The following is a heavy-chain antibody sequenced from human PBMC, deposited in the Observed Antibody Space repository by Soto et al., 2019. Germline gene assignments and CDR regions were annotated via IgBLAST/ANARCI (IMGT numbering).Heavy chain of an antibody. CDR3: ARESGGATATLDYYYFYMDV. Sequence: QVQLVQSGAEVRKPGASVTVSCRSSGDSFNDYYIHWVRQAPGQGLEWMGWSNPNSGVTKYAQKFQGWVSMTRDTSIRTVYMQLSRLRSDDTAVYYCARESGGATATLDYYYFYMDVWVTGTTVTVSS. D-gene: IGHD5-12*01. V-gene: IGHV1-2*04. J-gene: IGHJ6*03. CDR2: SNPNSGVT. CDR1: GDSFNDYY.